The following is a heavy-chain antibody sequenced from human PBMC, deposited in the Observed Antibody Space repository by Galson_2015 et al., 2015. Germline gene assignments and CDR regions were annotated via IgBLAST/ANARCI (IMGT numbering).Heavy chain of an antibody. Sequence: SLRLSCAASGFAFSSYTMSWVRQSPGKGLEWVSSISGSSRHIYHADSVKGRFIISRDNARNSLSLQMNSLRAEATAVYYCARQLGIGSGSTGYWGQGTRVTVSS. CDR3: ARQLGIGSGSTGY. D-gene: IGHD7-27*01. CDR2: ISGSSRHI. J-gene: IGHJ4*02. CDR1: GFAFSSYT. V-gene: IGHV3-21*01.